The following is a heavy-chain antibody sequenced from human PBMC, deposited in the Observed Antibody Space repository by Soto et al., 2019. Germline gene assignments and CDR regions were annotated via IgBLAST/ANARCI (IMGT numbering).Heavy chain of an antibody. V-gene: IGHV5-51*01. Sequence: PGESLKISCKGSGYSSSSYWIGWVRQMPGKGLEWMGIIYPGDSYTNYSPSFQGHVTISADKSISTAYLQWSSLKASDTAMYYCARLAMWSRYSSGGFDYWGQGTLVTVSS. CDR2: IYPGDSYT. CDR1: GYSSSSYW. J-gene: IGHJ4*02. CDR3: ARLAMWSRYSSGGFDY. D-gene: IGHD6-19*01.